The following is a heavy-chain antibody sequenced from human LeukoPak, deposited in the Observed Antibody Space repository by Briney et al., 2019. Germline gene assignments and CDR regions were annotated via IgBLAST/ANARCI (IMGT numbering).Heavy chain of an antibody. J-gene: IGHJ4*02. D-gene: IGHD3-10*01. V-gene: IGHV1-2*02. CDR3: ARDPRKLLWFGESAPTYFDY. CDR2: INPNSGGT. CDR1: GYTFTAYY. Sequence: ASLRVSCTASGYTFTAYYMHWVRQAPGQGLEWMGWINPNSGGTNYAQKFPGRVTMTRDTSISTAYMELSRLRSDDTAVYYCARDPRKLLWFGESAPTYFDYWGQGTLVTVSS.